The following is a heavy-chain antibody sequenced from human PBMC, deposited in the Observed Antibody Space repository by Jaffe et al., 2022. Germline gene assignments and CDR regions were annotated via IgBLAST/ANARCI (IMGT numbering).Heavy chain of an antibody. CDR2: ISSSSSYI. J-gene: IGHJ3*02. CDR3: ARDVSRDDAFDI. Sequence: EVQLVESGGGLVKPGGSLRLSCAASGFTFSSYSMNWVRQAPGKGLEWVSSISSSSSYIYYADSVKGRFTISRDNAKNSLYLQMNSLRAEDTAVYYCARDVSRDDAFDIWGQGTMVTVSS. CDR1: GFTFSSYS. V-gene: IGHV3-21*01.